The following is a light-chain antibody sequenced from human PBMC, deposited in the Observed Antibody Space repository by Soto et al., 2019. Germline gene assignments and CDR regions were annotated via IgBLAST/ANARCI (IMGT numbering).Light chain of an antibody. CDR3: CAYVSSNTLL. CDR2: EGS. CDR1: SSDVGGYDL. Sequence: QSALTQPASVSGSPGQSITISCTGTSSDVGGYDLVFWYQQHPGKAPKLIIYEGSKRPSGISNRFSGSKSGNTASLIISGLQGDDEGDYYCCAYVSSNTLLFGGGTQLTVL. V-gene: IGLV2-23*01. J-gene: IGLJ3*02.